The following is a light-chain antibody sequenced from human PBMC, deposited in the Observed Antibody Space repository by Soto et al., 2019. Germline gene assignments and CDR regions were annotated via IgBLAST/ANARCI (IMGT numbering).Light chain of an antibody. J-gene: IGKJ1*01. CDR3: QQYGSSGT. CDR2: GAS. Sequence: EIVLTQSPGTLSLSPGERATLSCMASQSVSNNYLAWYQQKPGQAPRLLIYGASNRATGIPDRFSGSGSGTDFTLTISRLEPEDFAVYYCQQYGSSGTSGQGTKVHIK. CDR1: QSVSNNY. V-gene: IGKV3-20*01.